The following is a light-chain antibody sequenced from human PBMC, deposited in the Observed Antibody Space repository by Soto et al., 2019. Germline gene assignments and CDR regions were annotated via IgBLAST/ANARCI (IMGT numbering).Light chain of an antibody. CDR1: QSALYSPNNKNY. Sequence: DIVMTQSPDSLAVSLGERATINCKSSQSALYSPNNKNYLAWYQHKPGQPPKMLIYWASIRESGVPDRFSGSGSGTEFTLTISSLQSDDFAVYYCQQYNNWPLTFGGGTKVDI. J-gene: IGKJ4*01. V-gene: IGKV4-1*01. CDR3: QQYNNWPLT. CDR2: WAS.